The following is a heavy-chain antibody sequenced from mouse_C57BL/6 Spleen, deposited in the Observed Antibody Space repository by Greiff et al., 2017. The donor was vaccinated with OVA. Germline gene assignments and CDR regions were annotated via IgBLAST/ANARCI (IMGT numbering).Heavy chain of an antibody. V-gene: IGHV5-16*01. CDR2: INYDGSST. CDR3: ARGSADYSNGFDY. D-gene: IGHD2-5*01. J-gene: IGHJ2*01. Sequence: EVKLVESEGGLVQPGSSMKLSCTASGFTFSDYYMAWVRQVPEKGLEWVANINYDGSSTYDLYSLKSRFIISRDNAKNILYLQMRSLKSVDTATYYCARGSADYSNGFDYWGKGTTLTVSS. CDR1: GFTFSDYY.